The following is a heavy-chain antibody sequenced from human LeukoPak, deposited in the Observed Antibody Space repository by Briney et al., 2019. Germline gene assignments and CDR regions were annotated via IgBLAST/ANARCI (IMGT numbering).Heavy chain of an antibody. J-gene: IGHJ4*02. V-gene: IGHV3-11*01. CDR3: ARDPALGSSWRYFDY. CDR2: ISSSGSTI. Sequence: PGGSLRLSCAASGFTFSDYYMSWIRQAPGKGLEWVSYISSSGSTIYYADSVKGRFTISRDNAKNSLYLQMNSLRAEDTAVYYCARDPALGSSWRYFDYWGQGTLVTVSS. CDR1: GFTFSDYY. D-gene: IGHD6-13*01.